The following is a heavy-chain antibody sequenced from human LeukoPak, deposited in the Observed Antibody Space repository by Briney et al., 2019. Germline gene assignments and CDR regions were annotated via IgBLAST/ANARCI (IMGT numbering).Heavy chain of an antibody. CDR2: ISYDGSNK. J-gene: IGHJ4*02. CDR1: GFTFSSYA. CDR3: ARGSAYGSGSYYFDY. Sequence: GGSLRLSCAASGFTFSSYAMHWVRQAPGKGLKWVAVISYDGSNKYYADSVKGRFTISRDNSKNTLYLQMNSLRAEDTAVYYCARGSAYGSGSYYFDYWGQGTLVTVSS. D-gene: IGHD3-10*01. V-gene: IGHV3-30-3*01.